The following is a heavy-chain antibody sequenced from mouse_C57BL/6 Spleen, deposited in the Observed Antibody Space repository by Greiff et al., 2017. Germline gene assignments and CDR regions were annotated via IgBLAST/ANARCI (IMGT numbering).Heavy chain of an antibody. CDR2: VYPGNSDT. J-gene: IGHJ1*03. V-gene: IGHV1-5*01. CDR1: CSTFTSYW. Sequence: SGTVLARPGASVKMSCKTSCSTFTSYWMHLVKQRPGQGLEWQGAVYPGNSDTSYNQKFKGKAKLTAVTSASTAYMELSSLTNEDSAVYYCTRRDYGSSGYFDVWGTGTTVTVSS. D-gene: IGHD1-1*01. CDR3: TRRDYGSSGYFDV.